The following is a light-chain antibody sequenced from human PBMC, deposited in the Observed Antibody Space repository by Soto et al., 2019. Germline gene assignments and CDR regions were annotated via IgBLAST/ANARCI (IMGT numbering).Light chain of an antibody. V-gene: IGLV1-44*01. CDR3: AAWDESLNACV. CDR1: SSNIGSNT. Sequence: QSVLTQPPSLSGTPGRRVTISCSGRSSNIGSNTVSWYQQLPGTAPKLLIHRNNQRPSGVPDRFSGSNSGTSASLAITGLQSEDEADYYCAAWDESLNACVFGTGTKVTVL. CDR2: RNN. J-gene: IGLJ1*01.